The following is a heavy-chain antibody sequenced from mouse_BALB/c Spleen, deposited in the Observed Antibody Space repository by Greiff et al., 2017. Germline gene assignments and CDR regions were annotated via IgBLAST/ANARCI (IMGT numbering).Heavy chain of an antibody. CDR1: GFSLTSYG. Sequence: VKLVESGPGLVAPSQSLSITCTVSGFSLTSYGVHWVRQPPGKGLEWLGVIWAGGSTNYTSALMSRLSISKDNSKSQVFLKMNSLQTDDTAMYYCAREVGNYECYAMDYWVQGTSVTVSS. V-gene: IGHV2-9*02. CDR3: AREVGNYECYAMDY. CDR2: IWAGGST. D-gene: IGHD2-1*01. J-gene: IGHJ4*01.